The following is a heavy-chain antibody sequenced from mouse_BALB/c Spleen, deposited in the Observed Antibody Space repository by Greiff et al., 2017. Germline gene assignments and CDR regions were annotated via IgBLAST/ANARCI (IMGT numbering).Heavy chain of an antibody. CDR3: ARGEESTMITTGAWFAY. D-gene: IGHD2-4*01. CDR2: IWAGGST. J-gene: IGHJ3*01. CDR1: GFSLTSYG. Sequence: QVQLQQSGPGLVAPSQSLSITCTVSGFSLTSYGVHWVRQPPGKGLEWLGVIWAGGSTNYNSALMSRLSISKDNSKSQVFLKMNSLQTDDTAMYYCARGEESTMITTGAWFAYWGQGTLVTVSA. V-gene: IGHV2-9*02.